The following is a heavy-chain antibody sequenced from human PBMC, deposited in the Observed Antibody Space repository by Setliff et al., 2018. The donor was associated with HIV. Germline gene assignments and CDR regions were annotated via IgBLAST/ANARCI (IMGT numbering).Heavy chain of an antibody. CDR1: GDSTSSSSSY. V-gene: IGHV4-39*01. D-gene: IGHD5-18*01. CDR2: TYYSGST. CDR3: ARARGYTYGYIDS. Sequence: ASETLSLTCTVSGDSTSSSSSYWGWIRQPPGKGLEWIGSTYYSGSTYYNPSLKSRVTISVDTSKNQFSLKLNSVTAADTAVYYCARARGYTYGYIDSWAQGTLVTVSS. J-gene: IGHJ4*02.